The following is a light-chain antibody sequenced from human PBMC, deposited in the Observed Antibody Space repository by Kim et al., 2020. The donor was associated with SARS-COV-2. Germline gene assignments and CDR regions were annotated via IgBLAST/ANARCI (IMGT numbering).Light chain of an antibody. CDR1: QSISNW. J-gene: IGKJ1*01. V-gene: IGKV1-5*03. CDR2: KAS. CDR3: QQYNSYSGT. Sequence: ASVGDSVTITCRASQSISNWLAWYQQKPGKAPKLLIYKASTLESGVPSRFSGSGSRTEFTLTISSLQTDDFATYYCQQYNSYSGTFGQGAKVDIK.